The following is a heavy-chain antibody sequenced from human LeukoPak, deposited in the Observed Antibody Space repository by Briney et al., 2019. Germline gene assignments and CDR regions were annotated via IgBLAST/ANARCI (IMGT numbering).Heavy chain of an antibody. D-gene: IGHD2-2*01. V-gene: IGHV3-23*01. CDR3: AKTHQVGPYYGMDV. J-gene: IGHJ6*02. CDR1: GFTFSSYA. Sequence: GGSLRLSRAASGFTFSSYAMSWVRQAPGKGLEWVSAISGSGGSTYYADSVKGRFTISRDNSKNTLYLQMNSLRAEDTAVYYCAKTHQVGPYYGMDVWGQGTTVTVSS. CDR2: ISGSGGST.